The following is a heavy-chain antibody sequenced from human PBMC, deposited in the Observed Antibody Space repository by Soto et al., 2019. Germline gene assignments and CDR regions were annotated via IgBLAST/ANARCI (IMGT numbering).Heavy chain of an antibody. CDR1: GFTFSSYS. CDR2: ISSSSSTI. V-gene: IGHV3-48*02. CDR3: ARDAPFSGNFEFDY. D-gene: IGHD1-26*01. Sequence: GGSLRLSCAASGFTFSSYSMNWVRQAPEKGLEWVSYISSSSSTIYYADSVKGRFTISRDNAKKSLYLQRNSLRDEDTSVYYCARDAPFSGNFEFDYWGQGTLVTVSS. J-gene: IGHJ4*02.